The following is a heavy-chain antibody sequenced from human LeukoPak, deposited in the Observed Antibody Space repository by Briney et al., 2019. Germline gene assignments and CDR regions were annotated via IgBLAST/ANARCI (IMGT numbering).Heavy chain of an antibody. J-gene: IGHJ1*01. CDR3: ARSEIRALAYSGYDNTYFHH. CDR2: ISSDGSNK. Sequence: GRSLRLSCAASGFTFRFSSYDMHWVRQAPGKGLEWVSVISSDGSNKYYADFVKGRFIISRDNSKNTLYLQMNSLRAEDTAVYYCARSEIRALAYSGYDNTYFHHWGQGTLVTVSS. D-gene: IGHD5-12*01. V-gene: IGHV3-30*03. CDR1: GFTFRFSSYD.